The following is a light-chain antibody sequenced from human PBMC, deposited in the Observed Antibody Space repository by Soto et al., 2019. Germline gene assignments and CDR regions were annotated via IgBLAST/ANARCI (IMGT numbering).Light chain of an antibody. CDR2: GAS. V-gene: IGKV3-20*01. CDR3: QQYGSSHQGLT. Sequence: EIVLTQSPGTLSLSPGERATLSCRASQSVSSSYLAWYQQKPGQAPRLLIYGASSRATGIPDRFGGSGSGTDFTLTISRLEPEDFAVYSCQQYGSSHQGLTFGGGTKVDIK. J-gene: IGKJ4*01. CDR1: QSVSSSY.